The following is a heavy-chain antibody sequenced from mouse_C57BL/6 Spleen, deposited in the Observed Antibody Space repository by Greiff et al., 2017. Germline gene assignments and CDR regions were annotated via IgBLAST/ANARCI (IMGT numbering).Heavy chain of an antibody. CDR2: IYPGSGNT. J-gene: IGHJ4*01. V-gene: IGHV1-76*01. D-gene: IGHD2-4*01. CDR3: AIYYEYGYYAMDY. Sequence: QVQLQQSGAELVRPGASVKLSCKASGYTFTDYYINWVKQRTGQGLEWIARIYPGSGNTYYNEKFKCKATLTAEKASSTAYMQLSSLTSEDSAVYFCAIYYEYGYYAMDYWGQGTSVTVSS. CDR1: GYTFTDYY.